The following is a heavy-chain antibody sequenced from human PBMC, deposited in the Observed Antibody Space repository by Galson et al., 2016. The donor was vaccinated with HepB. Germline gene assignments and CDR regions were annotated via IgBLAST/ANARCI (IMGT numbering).Heavy chain of an antibody. Sequence: TLSPTYTVSGSSISSGDYYWSWTRQPPGKGLDWIGYIYYTGSTHYNPSLERRVSIPVYTTKNQFSLRLSSVTAADTALYYCARIYSNYVLGMDVWGRGTTVTVSS. CDR2: IYYTGST. CDR3: ARIYSNYVLGMDV. CDR1: GSSISSGDYY. J-gene: IGHJ6*02. V-gene: IGHV4-30-4*01. D-gene: IGHD4-11*01.